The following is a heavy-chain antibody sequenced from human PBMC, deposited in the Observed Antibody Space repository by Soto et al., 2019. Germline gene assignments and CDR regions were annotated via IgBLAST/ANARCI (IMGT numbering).Heavy chain of an antibody. CDR3: AKPRGDMCDA. CDR2: ISGKSGDT. Sequence: QVQLVQSGPEVKKPGASVKVSCKTSGYSFTTYGVRWVRQAPGQGLEWMAWISGKSGDTRFAQNFPGRVTTTTDTAYITAYRELWSLTSVYSAVSYGAKPRGDMCDAWGQGTIVLVSS. D-gene: IGHD2-21*01. V-gene: IGHV1-18*01. J-gene: IGHJ3*01. CDR1: GYSFTTYG.